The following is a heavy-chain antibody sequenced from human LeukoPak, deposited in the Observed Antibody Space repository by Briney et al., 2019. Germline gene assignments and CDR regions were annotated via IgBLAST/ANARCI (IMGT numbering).Heavy chain of an antibody. J-gene: IGHJ4*02. CDR3: ASANYGTFDY. CDR2: IYSGGTT. D-gene: IGHD3-16*01. Sequence: GGPLRLSCAASGFTVSSNYMSLVRQAPGKGLEWVSVIYSGGTTYYADSVKGRFTISRDNSKNTLYLQMNSLRAADTAVYYCASANYGTFDYWGQGTLSPSPQ. V-gene: IGHV3-66*01. CDR1: GFTVSSNY.